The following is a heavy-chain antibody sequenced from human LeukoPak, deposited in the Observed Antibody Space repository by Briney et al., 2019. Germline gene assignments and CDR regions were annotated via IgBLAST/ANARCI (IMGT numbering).Heavy chain of an antibody. J-gene: IGHJ4*02. CDR2: VSHLGTT. D-gene: IGHD1-14*01. CDR1: GYSISSGSY. Sequence: PSETLSLPCGVSGYSISSGSYWGWIRQPPGKGLEWIGSVSHLGTTYYNPSLKSRVSISVDTSKNHFSLNLSSVTAADTAVYYCARDNRHGDYDDYWGQGTLVTVSS. CDR3: ARDNRHGDYDDY. V-gene: IGHV4-38-2*02.